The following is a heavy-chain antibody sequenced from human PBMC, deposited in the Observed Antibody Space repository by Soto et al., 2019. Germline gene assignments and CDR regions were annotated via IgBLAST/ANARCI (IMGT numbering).Heavy chain of an antibody. V-gene: IGHV4-59*01. J-gene: IGHJ6*02. Sequence: SETLSLTCTVSGGSISTYSWSWIRQPPGKGLEWIGYIYYTGNTNYNPSLTSRVTMSVDTSKNQFSLTLSSVTAADTPVYYCARDSSTLPMRFGMDVWGQGTPVTVSS. CDR3: ARDSSTLPMRFGMDV. CDR1: GGSISTYS. D-gene: IGHD4-17*01. CDR2: IYYTGNT.